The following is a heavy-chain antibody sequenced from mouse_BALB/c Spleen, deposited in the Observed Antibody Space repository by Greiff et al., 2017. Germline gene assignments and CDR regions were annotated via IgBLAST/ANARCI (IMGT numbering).Heavy chain of an antibody. J-gene: IGHJ2*01. V-gene: IGHV1S81*02. CDR1: GYTFTSYY. D-gene: IGHD4-1*01. CDR3: TMSNRDYFDY. Sequence: QVQLQQSGAELVKPGASVKLSCKASGYTFTSYYMYWVKQRPGQGLEWIGEINPSNGGTNFNEKLKSKATLTVDKSSSTAYMKLSSLTSEDSAVDYCTMSNRDYFDYWGQGTTLTVSS. CDR2: INPSNGGT.